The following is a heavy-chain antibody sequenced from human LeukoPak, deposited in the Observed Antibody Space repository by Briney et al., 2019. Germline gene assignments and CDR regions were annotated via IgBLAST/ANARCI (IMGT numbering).Heavy chain of an antibody. D-gene: IGHD5-12*01. J-gene: IGHJ6*02. CDR2: IYYSGCT. Sequence: PSETLSLTCTVSGDSISSGDYYWSWIRQHPGKGLEWIGYIYYSGCTYYNPSLKSRVTISVDTSKNQFSLKLSSVTAADTAVYYCAPDHSGYGRMDVWGQGTTVTVSS. CDR3: APDHSGYGRMDV. V-gene: IGHV4-31*03. CDR1: GDSISSGDYY.